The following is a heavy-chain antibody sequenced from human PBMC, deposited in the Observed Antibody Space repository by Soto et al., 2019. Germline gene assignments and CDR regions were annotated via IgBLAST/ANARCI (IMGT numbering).Heavy chain of an antibody. J-gene: IGHJ6*02. CDR3: ARHLEGNYDFWSGRYYYYGMDV. CDR2: IYYSGST. Sequence: QLQLQESGPGLVKPSETLSLTCTVSGGSISSSSYYWGWIRQPPGKGLEWIGSIYYSGSTYYNPSLKSRVTISVDTSKNQFSLKLSSVTAADTAVYYCARHLEGNYDFWSGRYYYYGMDVWGQRTTVTVSS. CDR1: GGSISSSSYY. V-gene: IGHV4-39*01. D-gene: IGHD3-3*01.